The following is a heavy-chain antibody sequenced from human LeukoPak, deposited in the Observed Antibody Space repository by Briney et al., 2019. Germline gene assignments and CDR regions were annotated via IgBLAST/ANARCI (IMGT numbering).Heavy chain of an antibody. V-gene: IGHV1-69*13. J-gene: IGHJ4*02. D-gene: IGHD1-7*01. Sequence: SVKVSCKASGGTFSSYAISWVRQAPGQGLEWMGGIIPIFGTANYAQKFQGRVTITADESTSTAYMELSSLRSEDTAVYYCARGYNWNYLMDYWGQGTLVTVSS. CDR3: ARGYNWNYLMDY. CDR2: IIPIFGTA. CDR1: GGTFSSYA.